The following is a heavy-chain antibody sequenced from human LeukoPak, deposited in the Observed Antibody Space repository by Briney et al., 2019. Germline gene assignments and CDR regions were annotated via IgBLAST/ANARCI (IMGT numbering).Heavy chain of an antibody. Sequence: GGSLRLSCAASGFTFSDYAMNWVRQAPGKGLEWVAIISHDGTNKYHADSVKGRFTISRDNAKNSLYLQMNSLRAEDTAVYYCARGNWFDPWGQGTLVTVSS. CDR2: ISHDGTNK. CDR3: ARGNWFDP. J-gene: IGHJ5*02. CDR1: GFTFSDYA. V-gene: IGHV3-30*04.